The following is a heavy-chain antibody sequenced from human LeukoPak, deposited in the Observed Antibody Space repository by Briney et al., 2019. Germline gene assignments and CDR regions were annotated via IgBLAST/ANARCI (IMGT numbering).Heavy chain of an antibody. J-gene: IGHJ4*02. CDR1: GFTVSSNY. Sequence: GGSLRLSCAASGFTVSSNYMSWVRQAPGKGLEWVSVIYSGGSTYYADSVKGRFTISRDNSKNMLYLQMNSLRAEDTAVYYCAKGASGSSWFKNPFDYWGQGTLVTVSS. CDR2: IYSGGST. CDR3: AKGASGSSWFKNPFDY. V-gene: IGHV3-53*01. D-gene: IGHD6-13*01.